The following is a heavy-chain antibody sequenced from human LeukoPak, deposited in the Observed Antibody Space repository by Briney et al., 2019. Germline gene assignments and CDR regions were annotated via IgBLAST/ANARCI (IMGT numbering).Heavy chain of an antibody. D-gene: IGHD6-19*01. J-gene: IGHJ5*02. V-gene: IGHV3-21*01. CDR2: ISNSSSYI. CDR3: AREDEQLRWFDP. CDR1: GFTFSSYS. Sequence: GGSLRLSCAASGFTFSSYSMNWVRQAPGKGLEWVSYISNSSSYIYYADSVKGRFIISRDNAKNSLYLQMNSLRAEDTAVYYCAREDEQLRWFDPWGQGTLVTVSS.